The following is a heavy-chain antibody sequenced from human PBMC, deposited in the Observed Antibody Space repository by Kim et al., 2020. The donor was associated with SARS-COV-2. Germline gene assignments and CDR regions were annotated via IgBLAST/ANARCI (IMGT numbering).Heavy chain of an antibody. CDR2: ISYDGSNK. D-gene: IGHD3-10*01. CDR1: GFIFSSYG. J-gene: IGHJ6*02. Sequence: GGSLRLSCAASGFIFSSYGMHWVRQAPGKGLEWVAVISYDGSNKYYADSVKGRFTISRDNSKNTLYLQMNSLRAEDTAVYYCARDRPYYYGSGGLSLRGMDLWGQGTTVTVSS. V-gene: IGHV3-33*05. CDR3: ARDRPYYYGSGGLSLRGMDL.